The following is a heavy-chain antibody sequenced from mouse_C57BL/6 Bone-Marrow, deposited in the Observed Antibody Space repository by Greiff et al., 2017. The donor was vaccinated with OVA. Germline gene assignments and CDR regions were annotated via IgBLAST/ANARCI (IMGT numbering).Heavy chain of an antibody. D-gene: IGHD1-1*01. CDR2: INPSSGFT. Sequence: QVHVKQSGAELANPGASVKLSCKASGYTFTSYWMHWVKQRPGQGLEWIGYINPSSGFTTSNQKFKDKATLTADKSSSTAYRELSSLTYEDSAVYSCAREYYGSPWCADGGQGTLVTVSA. CDR1: GYTFTSYW. CDR3: AREYYGSPWCAD. J-gene: IGHJ3*01. V-gene: IGHV1-7*01.